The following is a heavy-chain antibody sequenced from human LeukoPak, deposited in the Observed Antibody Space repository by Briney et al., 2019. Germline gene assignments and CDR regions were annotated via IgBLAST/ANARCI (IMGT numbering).Heavy chain of an antibody. V-gene: IGHV3-30-3*01. J-gene: IGHJ4*02. Sequence: PGRSLRLSCAASGFTFSSYAMHWVRQAPGKGLEWVAVISYDGSNKYYADSMKGRFTISRDNSKNTLYLQMNSLRAEDTAVYYCARDRERTLDYWGQGTLVTVSS. CDR2: ISYDGSNK. CDR1: GFTFSSYA. CDR3: ARDRERTLDY.